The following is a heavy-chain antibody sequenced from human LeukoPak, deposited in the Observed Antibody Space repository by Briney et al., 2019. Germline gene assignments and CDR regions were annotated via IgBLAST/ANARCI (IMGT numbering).Heavy chain of an antibody. D-gene: IGHD6-19*01. J-gene: IGHJ4*02. CDR3: ARVKGSSGLFDY. CDR1: GGSFSGYQ. Sequence: SETLSLTCAVYGGSFSGYQWSWIRQPPGKGLEWIGEINQSGNTNYDPSLKSRVTISVDTSKNQFSLKLSSVTAADTAVYYCARVKGSSGLFDYWGQGTLVTVSS. V-gene: IGHV4-34*01. CDR2: INQSGNT.